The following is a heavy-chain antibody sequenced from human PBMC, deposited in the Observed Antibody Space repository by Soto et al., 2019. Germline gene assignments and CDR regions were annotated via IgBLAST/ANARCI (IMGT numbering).Heavy chain of an antibody. CDR1: GGSFSGYY. Sequence: SETLSLTCAVYGGSFSGYYWSWIRQPPGKGLEWIGEINHSGSTNYNPSLKSRVTISVDTSKNQFSLKLSSVTAADTAVYYCARGYDSSGYYRSTFDYWGQGTLVTVS. CDR2: INHSGST. J-gene: IGHJ4*02. D-gene: IGHD3-22*01. V-gene: IGHV4-34*01. CDR3: ARGYDSSGYYRSTFDY.